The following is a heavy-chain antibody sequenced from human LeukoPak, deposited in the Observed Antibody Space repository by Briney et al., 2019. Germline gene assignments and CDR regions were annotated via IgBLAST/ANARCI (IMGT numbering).Heavy chain of an antibody. V-gene: IGHV4-39*01. CDR3: ARHFDRDGYKSNAFDI. Sequence: SETLSLTCTVSGGSFSSSSHYWGWVRQPPGKWLEWIGSMYYSGSTYYNASLRSRVTISVDTSRDQFSLKLSSVTAADTAVYYCARHFDRDGYKSNAFDIWGQGTMVTVSS. CDR2: MYYSGST. D-gene: IGHD5-24*01. CDR1: GGSFSSSSHY. J-gene: IGHJ3*02.